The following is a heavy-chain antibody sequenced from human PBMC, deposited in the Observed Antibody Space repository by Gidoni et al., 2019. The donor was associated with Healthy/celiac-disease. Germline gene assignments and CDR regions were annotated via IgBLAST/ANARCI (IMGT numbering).Heavy chain of an antibody. CDR2: VYYSGST. J-gene: IGHJ4*02. V-gene: IGHV4-61*01. Sequence: QVQLQESGPGLVKPSETLSLTCTVSGGSVSNDSYYWTWIRQPPGKGLEWIGYVYYSGSTNYNPALKRRVTISVETSKNQFSLRLSSVTAADTAVYYCAREIVAVAGTFDYWGQGTLVTVSS. D-gene: IGHD6-19*01. CDR3: AREIVAVAGTFDY. CDR1: GGSVSNDSYY.